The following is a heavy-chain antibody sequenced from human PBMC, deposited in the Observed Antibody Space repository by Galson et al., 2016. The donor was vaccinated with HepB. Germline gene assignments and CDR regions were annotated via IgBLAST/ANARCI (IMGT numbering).Heavy chain of an antibody. D-gene: IGHD3-16*01. V-gene: IGHV3-33*06. J-gene: IGHJ2*01. CDR1: GFTFINYG. CDR3: AKDRRSDVRGNQWYFDL. Sequence: SLRLSCAASGFTFINYGIHWVRQAPGKGLEWVAVIWYDGTNKYYADSVKGRFTISRDNSKNTVYLQMSYLRTEDTALYYCAKDRRSDVRGNQWYFDLWGRGTLVTVSS. CDR2: IWYDGTNK.